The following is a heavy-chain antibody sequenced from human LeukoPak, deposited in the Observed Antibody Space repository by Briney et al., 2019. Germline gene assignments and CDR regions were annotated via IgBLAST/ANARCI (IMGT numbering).Heavy chain of an antibody. J-gene: IGHJ4*02. D-gene: IGHD3-9*01. Sequence: GGSLRLSCAASGFTFSSYEMNWVRQAPGKGLEWISYISSSSSTIYYADSVKGRFTISRDNAKNSLYLQMNSLRAEDTAVYYCARGLSRYFDWLPPFNGVDYWGQGTLVTVSS. CDR2: ISSSSSTI. CDR3: ARGLSRYFDWLPPFNGVDY. CDR1: GFTFSSYE. V-gene: IGHV3-48*01.